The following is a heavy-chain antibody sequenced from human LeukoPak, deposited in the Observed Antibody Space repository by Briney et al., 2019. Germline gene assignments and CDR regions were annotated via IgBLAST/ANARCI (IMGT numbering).Heavy chain of an antibody. J-gene: IGHJ4*02. V-gene: IGHV3-7*01. CDR3: ARGRGIDY. Sequence: GGSLRLSCAASGFIFSNYWMTWVRQAPGKGLEWVANIKPVGTEKYYADSVKGRFTISRDKARNSVYLQMNSLRAEDTAVYYCARGRGIDYWGQGTLVTVFS. CDR2: IKPVGTEK. CDR1: GFIFSNYW. D-gene: IGHD3-10*01.